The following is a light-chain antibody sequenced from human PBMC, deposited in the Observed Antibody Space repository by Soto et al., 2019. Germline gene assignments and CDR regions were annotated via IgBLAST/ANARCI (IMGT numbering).Light chain of an antibody. CDR1: QGIIND. CDR2: DAS. J-gene: IGKJ1*01. Sequence: IQMTQSPSSLSASVGDRVTITCRPSQGIINDLDWYQQTRGEAPKLXIYDASALPRGVPSRFSGSGAGTKCTRTIASLQPDDFATDYCQQYETFSGTFGPGTQVDIK. V-gene: IGKV1-17*01. CDR3: QQYETFSGT.